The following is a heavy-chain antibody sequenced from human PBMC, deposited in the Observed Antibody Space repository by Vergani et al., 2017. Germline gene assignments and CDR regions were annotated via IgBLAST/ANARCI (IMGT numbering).Heavy chain of an antibody. V-gene: IGHV4-59*01. CDR3: ARSGRWLQFRNWFDP. J-gene: IGHJ5*02. CDR1: GGPISSYY. D-gene: IGHD5-24*01. CDR2: IYYSGST. Sequence: QVQLQESGPGLVKPSETLSLTCTVPGGPISSYYWSWIRQPPGKGLEWIGYIYYSGSTNYNPSLKSRVTISGDTSKNQFSLKLSSVTAADTAVYYCARSGRWLQFRNWFDPWGQGTLVTVSS.